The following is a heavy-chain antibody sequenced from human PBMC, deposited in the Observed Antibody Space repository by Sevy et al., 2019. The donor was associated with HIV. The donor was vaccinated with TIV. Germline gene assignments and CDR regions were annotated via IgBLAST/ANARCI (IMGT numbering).Heavy chain of an antibody. CDR1: GFTFSGYT. Sequence: GGSLRVSCTAAGFTFSGYTMNWVRQAPGKGLEWISSISSTSSYIEYADSVKGRFTISRDNAKNSLYLQMNSLTAEDTAVYFCVRATYISGSDYFDYRGQGTLVTVSS. CDR2: ISSTSSYI. V-gene: IGHV3-21*03. CDR3: VRATYISGSDYFDY. D-gene: IGHD5-18*01. J-gene: IGHJ4*02.